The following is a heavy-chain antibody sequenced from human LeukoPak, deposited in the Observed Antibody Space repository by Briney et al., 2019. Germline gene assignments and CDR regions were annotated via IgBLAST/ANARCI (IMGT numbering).Heavy chain of an antibody. J-gene: IGHJ4*02. CDR2: INPNSGGT. CDR3: ARGITRCQLLSNY. Sequence: ASVKVSCKASGYTFTGYYMHWVRQAPGQGLEWMGWINPNSGGTNYAQKFQGRVTMTRDTSISTAYMELSRLRSDDTAVYYCARGITRCQLLSNYWGQGTLVTVSS. V-gene: IGHV1-2*02. D-gene: IGHD2-2*01. CDR1: GYTFTGYY.